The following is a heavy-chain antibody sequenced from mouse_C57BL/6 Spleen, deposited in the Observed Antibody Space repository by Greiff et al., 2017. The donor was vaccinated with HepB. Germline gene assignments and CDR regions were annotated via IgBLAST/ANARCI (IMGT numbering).Heavy chain of an antibody. CDR2: IWRGGST. Sequence: VQLQQSGPGLVQPSQSLSITCTVSGFALTSYGVHWVRQSPGKGLEWLGVIWRGGSTDYNAAFMSRLSITKDNSKSQVFFKMNSLQADDTAIYYCAKDYYGSSNYWYFDVWGTGTTVTVSS. J-gene: IGHJ1*03. D-gene: IGHD1-1*01. V-gene: IGHV2-5*01. CDR3: AKDYYGSSNYWYFDV. CDR1: GFALTSYG.